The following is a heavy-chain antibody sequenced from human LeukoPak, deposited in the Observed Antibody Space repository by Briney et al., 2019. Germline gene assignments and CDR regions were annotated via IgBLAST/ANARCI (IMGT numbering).Heavy chain of an antibody. J-gene: IGHJ5*02. CDR1: GGSISSYY. CDR2: IYYSWST. D-gene: IGHD3-16*02. V-gene: IGHV4-59*01. CDR3: ARDQVTFGGVIVRPT. Sequence: SETLSLTCTVSGGSISSYYWSWIRQPPGKGLEWIGYIYYSWSTNYNPSLKSRVTISVDTSKNQFSLKLSSVTAADTAVYYCARDQVTFGGVIVRPTWGQGTLVTVSS.